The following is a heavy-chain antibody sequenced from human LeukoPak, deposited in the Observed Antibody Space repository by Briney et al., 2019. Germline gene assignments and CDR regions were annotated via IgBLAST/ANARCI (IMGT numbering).Heavy chain of an antibody. CDR3: ARPGPNWYFDL. V-gene: IGHV4-59*08. J-gene: IGHJ2*01. Sequence: SETLSLTCTVSGGSISSYYWSWIRQPPGKELEWIGYIYDSGNTKYNPSLKSRVTMSIDTSKKQFSLKLTSVTAADTAVYYCARPGPNWYFDLWGRGTLVTVSS. CDR1: GGSISSYY. CDR2: IYDSGNT.